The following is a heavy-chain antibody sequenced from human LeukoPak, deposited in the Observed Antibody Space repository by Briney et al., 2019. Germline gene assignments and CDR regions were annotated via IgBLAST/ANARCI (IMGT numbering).Heavy chain of an antibody. D-gene: IGHD3-22*01. CDR3: AKDSTYYYDSSGYDY. CDR2: ISWNSGSI. CDR1: GFTFDDYA. V-gene: IGHV3-9*01. Sequence: GGSLRLSCAASGFTFDDYAMHWVRQAPGKGLEWVSGISWNSGSIGYADSVKGRFTISRDNAKNSLYLQMNSLRAEDTALYYCAKDSTYYYDSSGYDYWGQGTLVTVSS. J-gene: IGHJ4*02.